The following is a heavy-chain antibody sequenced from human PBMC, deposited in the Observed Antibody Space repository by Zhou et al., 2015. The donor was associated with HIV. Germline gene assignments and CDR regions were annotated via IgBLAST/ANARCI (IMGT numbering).Heavy chain of an antibody. Sequence: QVQLVQSGAEVKKPGSPVKVSCKASGGTFSNYAVSWVRQAPGQGLEWMGGIIPILGTAKYAQKFQGRVTLTADRSTSTAYMELSSLRSEDTAVYYCARVMSTSEDVAFDPWGQGTLVTVSS. D-gene: IGHD2-2*01. CDR1: GGTFSNYA. CDR3: ARVMSTSEDVAFDP. CDR2: IIPILGTA. V-gene: IGHV1-69*06. J-gene: IGHJ5*02.